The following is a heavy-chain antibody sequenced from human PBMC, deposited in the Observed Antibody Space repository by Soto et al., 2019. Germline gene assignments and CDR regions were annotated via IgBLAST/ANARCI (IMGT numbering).Heavy chain of an antibody. CDR2: ISSDGGTT. D-gene: IGHD3-3*01. CDR1: GLSFNDYA. J-gene: IGHJ4*02. CDR3: VKDRFVNY. Sequence: GSLRLSCSASGLSFNDYAMHWVRQAAGKGLEYVSSISSDGGTTYYADSVKGRFTISRDNSKNTLYLQMSSLRVEDTAVYYCVKDRFVNYWGQGALVTVSS. V-gene: IGHV3-64D*06.